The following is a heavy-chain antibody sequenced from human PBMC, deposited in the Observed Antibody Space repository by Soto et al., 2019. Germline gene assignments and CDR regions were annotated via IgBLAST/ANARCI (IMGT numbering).Heavy chain of an antibody. V-gene: IGHV1-8*01. D-gene: IGHD4-17*01. Sequence: ASVKVSCKASGYTFTSYDINWVRQATGQGLEWMGWMNPNSGNTGYAQKFQGRVTMTRNTSISTAYMELSSLRSEDTAVYYCARGLSGDYDLDYWGQGTLVTVSS. CDR2: MNPNSGNT. CDR3: ARGLSGDYDLDY. CDR1: GYTFTSYD. J-gene: IGHJ4*02.